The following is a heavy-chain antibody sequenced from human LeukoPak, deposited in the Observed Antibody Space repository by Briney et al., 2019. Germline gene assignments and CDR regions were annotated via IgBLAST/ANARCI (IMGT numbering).Heavy chain of an antibody. Sequence: PSETLSLTCTVSGGSISSYYWSWIRQHPGKGLEWIGYIYYSGSTNYNPSLKSRVTISVDTSKNQFSLKLSSVTAADTAVYYCARVYFDWLLKGFDAFDIWGQGTMVSFSS. CDR3: ARVYFDWLLKGFDAFDI. D-gene: IGHD3-9*01. CDR1: GGSISSYY. V-gene: IGHV4-59*01. J-gene: IGHJ3*02. CDR2: IYYSGST.